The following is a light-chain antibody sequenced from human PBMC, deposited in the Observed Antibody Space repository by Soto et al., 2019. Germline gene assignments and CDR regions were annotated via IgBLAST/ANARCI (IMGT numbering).Light chain of an antibody. CDR2: DVT. Sequence: QSALTQPRSVSGSPGQSVTISCTGTSTDVGRFDYVSWYQQHPAEAPKVVVYDVTKRPPGVPDRFSGSKSGSTASLTSSGLQAEYEADYYCCSYAGSYSDVFGTGTKLTVL. CDR1: STDVGRFDY. CDR3: CSYAGSYSDV. V-gene: IGLV2-11*01. J-gene: IGLJ1*01.